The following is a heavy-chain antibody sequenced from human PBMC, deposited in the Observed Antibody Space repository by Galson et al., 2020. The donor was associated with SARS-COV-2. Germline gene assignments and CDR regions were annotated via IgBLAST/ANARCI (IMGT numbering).Heavy chain of an antibody. J-gene: IGHJ4*02. Sequence: GGSLRLSCAASGFAFSSYTMNWVRQAPGKGLEWVASLDTSSTYIYYADSLKGRFTISRDNAENSLYLQMNSLRAEDTAVYYCARSPPASTSGTSIYFDDWGQGTQVTVSS. CDR1: GFAFSSYT. CDR2: LDTSSTYI. CDR3: ARSPPASTSGTSIYFDD. D-gene: IGHD3-10*01. V-gene: IGHV3-21*01.